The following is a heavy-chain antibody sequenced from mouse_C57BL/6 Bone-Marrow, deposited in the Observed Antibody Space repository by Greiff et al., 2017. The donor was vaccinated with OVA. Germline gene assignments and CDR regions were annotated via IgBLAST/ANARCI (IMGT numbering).Heavy chain of an antibody. Sequence: LVESGAELMKPGASVKLSCKATGYTFTGYWIEWVKQRPGHGLEWIGEILPGSGSTNYNEKFKGKATFTADTSSNTAYMQLSSLTTEDSAIYYCARNPIYYYGSSLYYYAMDYWGQGTSVTVSS. J-gene: IGHJ4*01. CDR1: GYTFTGYW. V-gene: IGHV1-9*01. CDR2: ILPGSGST. D-gene: IGHD1-1*01. CDR3: ARNPIYYYGSSLYYYAMDY.